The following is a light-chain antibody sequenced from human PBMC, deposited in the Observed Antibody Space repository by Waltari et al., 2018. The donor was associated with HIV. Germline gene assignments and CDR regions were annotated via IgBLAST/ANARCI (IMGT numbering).Light chain of an antibody. CDR2: DVS. CDR1: SSDVGGYNY. J-gene: IGLJ3*02. V-gene: IGLV2-14*01. CDR3: SSYTSSSTWV. Sequence: QSALTQPATVSGSTGQSITISCTGTSSDVGGYNYASWYQQHPCKPTTPMIYDVSNRPSGFSNRFSCSKSGNTASRTISGLQAEDEADYYCSSYTSSSTWVFGGGTKLTVL.